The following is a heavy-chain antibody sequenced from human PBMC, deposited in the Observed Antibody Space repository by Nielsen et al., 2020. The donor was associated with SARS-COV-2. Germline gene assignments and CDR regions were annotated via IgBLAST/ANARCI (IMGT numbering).Heavy chain of an antibody. J-gene: IGHJ6*02. D-gene: IGHD4-17*01. V-gene: IGHV3-30*04. CDR3: ARDAYGDLIYGMDV. CDR1: GFSFMTYN. Sequence: GGSLRLSCTASGFSFMTYNMHWVRQAPGKGLEWVAAILHYGGNVYHADSVKGRFTISRDNSRNTLYLQMNTLRPEDTAVYSCARDAYGDLIYGMDVWGRGTTGNGSS. CDR2: ILHYGGNV.